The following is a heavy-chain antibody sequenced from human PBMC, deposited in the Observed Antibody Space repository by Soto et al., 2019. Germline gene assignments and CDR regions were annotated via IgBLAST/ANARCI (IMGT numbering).Heavy chain of an antibody. CDR1: GFTFSSYA. J-gene: IGHJ4*02. Sequence: HPGGSLRLSXAASGFTFSSYAMSWVRQAPGKGLEWVSAISGSGGSTYYADSVKGRFTISRDNSKNTLYLQMNSLRTEDTAVYYCAKEPDGGNSGDWGQGTLVTVSS. D-gene: IGHD2-21*02. V-gene: IGHV3-23*01. CDR3: AKEPDGGNSGD. CDR2: ISGSGGST.